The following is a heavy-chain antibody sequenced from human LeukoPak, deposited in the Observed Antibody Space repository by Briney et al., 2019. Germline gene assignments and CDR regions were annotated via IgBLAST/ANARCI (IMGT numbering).Heavy chain of an antibody. V-gene: IGHV3-7*01. J-gene: IGHJ4*02. CDR1: GFTFSSYW. CDR3: AKDAEQD. CDR2: IKQDGSEK. Sequence: GGSLRLSCAASGFTFSSYWLSWVRQAPGKGLEWVANIKQDGSEKHYGDSVKGRFTISRDNAKNSLYLQMNSLRVEDTAVYYGAKDAEQDWGQGTLVTVSS.